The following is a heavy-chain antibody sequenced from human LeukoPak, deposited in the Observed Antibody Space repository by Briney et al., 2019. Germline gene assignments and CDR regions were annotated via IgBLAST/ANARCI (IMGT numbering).Heavy chain of an antibody. CDR1: GFTFSSYG. J-gene: IGHJ4*02. Sequence: GRSLRLSCAASGFTFSSYGMHWVRQAPGKGLEWVAVISYDGSNKYYADSVKGRFTISRDNSKNTLYLQMNSLRAEDTAVYYCAKVTLEYCGGDCYFDYWGQGTLVTVSS. CDR2: ISYDGSNK. D-gene: IGHD2-21*02. CDR3: AKVTLEYCGGDCYFDY. V-gene: IGHV3-30*18.